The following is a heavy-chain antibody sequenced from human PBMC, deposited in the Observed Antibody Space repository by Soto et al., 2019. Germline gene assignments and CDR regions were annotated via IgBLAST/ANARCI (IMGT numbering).Heavy chain of an antibody. Sequence: PGGSLRLSSAASGFTFSSYSMSWVRQAPGKGLEWVSDISGSSGYTNYADSVKGRFTISRDNAKNTLYLQMNSLRAEDTAVYYYARDHHRYSGYDYVDYWGQGTLVTVSS. CDR3: ARDHHRYSGYDYVDY. V-gene: IGHV3-23*01. D-gene: IGHD5-12*01. CDR2: ISGSSGYT. CDR1: GFTFSSYS. J-gene: IGHJ4*02.